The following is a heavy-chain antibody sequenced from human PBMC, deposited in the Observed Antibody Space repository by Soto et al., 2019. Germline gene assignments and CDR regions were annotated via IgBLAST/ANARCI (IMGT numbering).Heavy chain of an antibody. J-gene: IGHJ4*02. V-gene: IGHV3-23*01. CDR3: AKDTSPYSGSNSFDY. Sequence: EVRLLESGGGLIQPGGSLRLSCAASGFTFSSYFMSWVRQAPGTGLEWVSGISGSGTNTYYAYSVKGRFTITRDNSKNTLYLQMNSMRAEDTAEYYCAKDTSPYSGSNSFDYWGEGTLVTVSS. CDR1: GFTFSSYF. CDR2: ISGSGTNT. D-gene: IGHD5-12*01.